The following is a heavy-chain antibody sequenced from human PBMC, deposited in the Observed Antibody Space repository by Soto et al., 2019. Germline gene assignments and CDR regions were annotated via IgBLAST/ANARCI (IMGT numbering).Heavy chain of an antibody. CDR2: MSPSSGNT. D-gene: IGHD3-10*01. V-gene: IGHV1-8*01. CDR3: ARDSPSPPSSLTY. Sequence: ASVKVSCKASGYTFTNSDVNWVRQAPGQGLEWMGWMSPSSGNTGYAQKFQGRVTLTRDTSMNTAYMELRSLTFEDTAVYYCARDSPSPPSSLTYWGQETLFTVSS. CDR1: GYTFTNSD. J-gene: IGHJ4*02.